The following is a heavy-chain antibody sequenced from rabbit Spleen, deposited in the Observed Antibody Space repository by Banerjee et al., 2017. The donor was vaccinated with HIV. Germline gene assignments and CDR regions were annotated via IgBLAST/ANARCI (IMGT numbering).Heavy chain of an antibody. J-gene: IGHJ4*01. CDR3: ARDGAGGSYFAL. CDR2: INAATGKP. D-gene: IGHD8-1*01. CDR1: GFSFSDRDV. V-gene: IGHV1S45*01. Sequence: QKQLVESGGGLVKPEGSLTLTCKASGFSFSDRDVMCWVRQAPGKGLEWIACINAATGKPVYATWAKGRFTISRTSSTTVTLRMTSLTAADRATYFCARDGAGGSYFALWGPGTLVTVS.